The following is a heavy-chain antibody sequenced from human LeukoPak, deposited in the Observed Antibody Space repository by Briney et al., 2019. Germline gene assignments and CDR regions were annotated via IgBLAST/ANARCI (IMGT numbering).Heavy chain of an antibody. J-gene: IGHJ4*02. Sequence: GASVKVSCKVSGYTLTELSMHWVRQAPGKGLEWMGGFDPEDGETIYAQKFQGRVTMTEDTSTDTAYMELGSLRSEDTAVYYCAATMPGQLWLDYWGQGTLVTVSS. CDR3: AATMPGQLWLDY. V-gene: IGHV1-24*01. CDR2: FDPEDGET. CDR1: GYTLTELS. D-gene: IGHD5-18*01.